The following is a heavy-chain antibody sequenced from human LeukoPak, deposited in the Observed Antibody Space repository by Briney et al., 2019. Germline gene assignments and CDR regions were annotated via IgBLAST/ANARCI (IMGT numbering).Heavy chain of an antibody. D-gene: IGHD3-22*01. J-gene: IGHJ4*02. CDR1: GFTFSSYA. CDR3: AKSGSSGYYQGQLDS. V-gene: IGHV3-23*01. CDR2: ITGSGGST. Sequence: GGSLRLSCAASGFTFSSYAMTWVRLAPGKGLEWVSTITGSGGSTYYADSMKGRFTISRDNSKNTLDLQMYSLRAEDTAVYYCAKSGSSGYYQGQLDSWGQGTLVTVSS.